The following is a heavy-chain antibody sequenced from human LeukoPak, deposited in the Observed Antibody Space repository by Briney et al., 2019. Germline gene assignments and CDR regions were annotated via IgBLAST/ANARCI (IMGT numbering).Heavy chain of an antibody. D-gene: IGHD3-22*01. CDR2: IWYDGSNK. V-gene: IGHV3-33*01. CDR1: GFTFSSYG. CDR3: AREYYYDSSGYYYPSFDY. Sequence: GGSLRLSCAASGFTFSSYGMHWVRQAPGKGLEWVAVIWYDGSNKYSADSVKGRFTISRDNSKNTLYLQMNSLRAEDTAVYYCAREYYYDSSGYYYPSFDYWGQGTLVTVSS. J-gene: IGHJ4*02.